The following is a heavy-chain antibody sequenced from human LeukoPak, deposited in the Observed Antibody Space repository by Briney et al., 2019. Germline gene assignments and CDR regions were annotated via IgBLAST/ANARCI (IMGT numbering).Heavy chain of an antibody. CDR3: ARVSIAGYPYYYMDV. V-gene: IGHV3-20*04. CDR2: INWNGGSI. CDR1: RFTFEDYA. D-gene: IGHD5-18*01. Sequence: GGSLRLSCAASRFTFEDYAMNWVRQAPGKGLEWVAYINWNGGSIGYAESVKGRFTISRDNTKNSLYLQMNGLRAEDTALYFCARVSIAGYPYYYMDVWGKGTSVTVSS. J-gene: IGHJ6*03.